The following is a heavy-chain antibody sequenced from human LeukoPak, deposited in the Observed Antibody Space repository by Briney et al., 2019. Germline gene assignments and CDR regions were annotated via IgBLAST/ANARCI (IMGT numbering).Heavy chain of an antibody. D-gene: IGHD3-10*01. CDR1: GFTFSSYA. CDR2: ISYDGSNK. J-gene: IGHJ4*02. Sequence: GGSLRLSCAASGFTFSSYAMHWVRQAPGKGLEWVAVISYDGSNKYYADSVKGRFTISRDNSKNTLYLQMNSLRAEDTAVYYCARGARSGSYSSLDYWGQGALVTVSS. CDR3: ARGARSGSYSSLDY. V-gene: IGHV3-30*04.